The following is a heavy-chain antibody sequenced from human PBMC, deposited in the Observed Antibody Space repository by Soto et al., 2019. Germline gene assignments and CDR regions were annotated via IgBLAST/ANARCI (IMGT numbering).Heavy chain of an antibody. Sequence: QVQLVQSGAEVKKPGASVKVSCKASGYTFTSYDINWVRQATGQGLEWMGWMNPNSGNTGYAQKFQGRVTMTRNTSISTAYMELSSLRSEDTAVYYCARAGNRYCSGGSCYSHYYYYGMDVWGQGTTVTVSS. CDR3: ARAGNRYCSGGSCYSHYYYYGMDV. J-gene: IGHJ6*02. CDR1: GYTFTSYD. D-gene: IGHD2-15*01. V-gene: IGHV1-8*01. CDR2: MNPNSGNT.